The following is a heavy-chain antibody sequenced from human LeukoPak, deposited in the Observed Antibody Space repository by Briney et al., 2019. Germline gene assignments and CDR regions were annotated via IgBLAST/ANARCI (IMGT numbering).Heavy chain of an antibody. J-gene: IGHJ6*04. D-gene: IGHD3-10*01. CDR1: GGSFSGYY. V-gene: IGHV4-34*01. CDR3: VRTNSDGSGTYYKNHYYGMDV. Sequence: SETLSLTCAVYGGSFSGYYWSWIRQPPGKGLEWIGEINHSGSTNYNPSLKSRVTVSVDTSKNQFSLKLSSVTAADTAVYYCVRTNSDGSGTYYKNHYYGMDVGGKGTTVTAS. CDR2: INHSGST.